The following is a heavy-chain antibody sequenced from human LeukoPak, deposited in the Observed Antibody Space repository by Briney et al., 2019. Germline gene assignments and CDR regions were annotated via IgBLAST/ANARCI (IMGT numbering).Heavy chain of an antibody. J-gene: IGHJ6*02. Sequence: PGGSLRLSCAASGFTFSSYGMHWVRQAPGKGLEWVAVIWYDGSNKYYADSVKGRFTISRDNSKNTLYLQMNSLRAEDTAVYYCARDRSIVATTGMGVWGQGTTVTVSS. CDR3: ARDRSIVATTGMGV. CDR2: IWYDGSNK. D-gene: IGHD5-12*01. V-gene: IGHV3-33*01. CDR1: GFTFSSYG.